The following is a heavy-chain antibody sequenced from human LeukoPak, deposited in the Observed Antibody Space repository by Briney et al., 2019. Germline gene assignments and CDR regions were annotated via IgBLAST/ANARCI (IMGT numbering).Heavy chain of an antibody. CDR2: ISYDGTNK. D-gene: IGHD3-22*01. Sequence: PGGSLRLSCAASGFTFSSYGMHWVRQAPGKGLEWVTLISYDGTNKYYADSAKGRFTISRDNSKNTLYLQMNSLRAEDTAVYYCAKDLRYYYDSTTYYFDYYFDYWGQGTLVTVSS. V-gene: IGHV3-30*18. CDR1: GFTFSSYG. J-gene: IGHJ4*02. CDR3: AKDLRYYYDSTTYYFDYYFDY.